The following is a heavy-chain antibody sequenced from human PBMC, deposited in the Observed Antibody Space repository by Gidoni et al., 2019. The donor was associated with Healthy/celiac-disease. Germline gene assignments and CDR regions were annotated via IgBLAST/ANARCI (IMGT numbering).Heavy chain of an antibody. CDR1: GGTFSSYA. CDR2: IIPIFGTA. CDR3: AREQHPYYYDSSGPKTSAFDI. V-gene: IGHV1-69*01. D-gene: IGHD3-22*01. J-gene: IGHJ3*02. Sequence: QVQLVQSGAEVKKPGSSVKVSCKASGGTFSSYAISWVRQAPGQGLEWMGGIIPIFGTANYAQKFQGRVTITADESTSTAYMELSSLRSEDTAVYYCAREQHPYYYDSSGPKTSAFDIWGQGTMVTVSS.